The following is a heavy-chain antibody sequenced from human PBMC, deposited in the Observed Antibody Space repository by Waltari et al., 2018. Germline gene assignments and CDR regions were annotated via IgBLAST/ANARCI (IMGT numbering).Heavy chain of an antibody. D-gene: IGHD2-15*01. CDR1: GFTFSQYA. CDR2: IGASGRDT. Sequence: EVQVLESGGDLVQPGGSLRLSCAASGFTFSQYAMNWIRQAPGKGLEWVSSIGASGRDTYYPDSVRGRFTISRDNSRDMVFLQMSSLRAEDTAIYYYVRPRAVVGPHGFDIWGQGTMVTVSS. V-gene: IGHV3-23*01. CDR3: VRPRAVVGPHGFDI. J-gene: IGHJ3*02.